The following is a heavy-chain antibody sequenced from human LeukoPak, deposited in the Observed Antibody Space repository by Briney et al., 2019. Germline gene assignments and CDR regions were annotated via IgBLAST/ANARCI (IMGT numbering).Heavy chain of an antibody. CDR2: ISAYNGNT. J-gene: IGHJ6*03. Sequence: GASVKVSCKASGYTFTSYGISWVRQAPGQGLEWMGWISAYNGNTNYAQKLQGRVTMTTDTSTSTAYMELRSLRSDDTAVYYCARNKIGYSSGWYGGTDNYYMDVWGKGTTVTISS. D-gene: IGHD6-19*01. CDR3: ARNKIGYSSGWYGGTDNYYMDV. V-gene: IGHV1-18*01. CDR1: GYTFTSYG.